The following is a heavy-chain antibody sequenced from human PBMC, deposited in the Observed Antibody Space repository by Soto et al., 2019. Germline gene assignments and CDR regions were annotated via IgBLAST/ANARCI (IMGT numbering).Heavy chain of an antibody. CDR3: ARGGSTGWFYFDF. J-gene: IGHJ4*02. Sequence: VQLVESGGGVVQPGMSLRLSCAASGFTFKSYAMNWVRQAPGRGLEWVASTPGSGGSSYYADSVKGRFTISRDNSKNTLYLDLNNLKAEDTAMYYCARGGSTGWFYFDFWGQGTLVTVSS. CDR1: GFTFKSYA. D-gene: IGHD6-19*01. CDR2: TPGSGGSS. V-gene: IGHV3-23*04.